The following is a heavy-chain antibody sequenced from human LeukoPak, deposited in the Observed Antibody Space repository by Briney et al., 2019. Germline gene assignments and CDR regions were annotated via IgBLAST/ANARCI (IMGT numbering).Heavy chain of an antibody. CDR3: ARVVYYDSSGYHRFDY. Sequence: SETLSLTCTVSGGSISSYYWSWIRQHPGKGLEWIGYIYYSGSTYYNPSLKSRVTISVDTSKNQFSLKLSSVTAADTAVYYCARVVYYDSSGYHRFDYWGQGTLVTVSS. D-gene: IGHD3-22*01. V-gene: IGHV4-59*06. CDR2: IYYSGST. CDR1: GGSISSYY. J-gene: IGHJ4*02.